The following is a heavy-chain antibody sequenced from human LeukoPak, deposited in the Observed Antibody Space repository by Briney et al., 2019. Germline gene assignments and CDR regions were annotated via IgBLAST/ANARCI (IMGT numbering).Heavy chain of an antibody. J-gene: IGHJ4*02. CDR1: GFLFSNSW. Sequence: GGSLRLSCEASGFLFSNSWMSWVRQAPGKGLEWVANMNQDGSERNYVDSVKGRLTISRDNAKGSLYLQMNGLRAVDTAVYFCVKDRGYSTFDYWGQGTLVTVSS. CDR2: MNQDGSER. CDR3: VKDRGYSTFDY. D-gene: IGHD4-23*01. V-gene: IGHV3-7*03.